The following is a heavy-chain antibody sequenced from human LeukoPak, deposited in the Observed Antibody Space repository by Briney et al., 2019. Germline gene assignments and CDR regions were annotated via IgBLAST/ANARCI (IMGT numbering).Heavy chain of an antibody. Sequence: PSGTLSLTCAASGASISSYNCWGWVRQSPGKVLEWIGEIYRSGITNYNPSLKSRVTISVDKSKNQFSLKLNSVTAADTAMYYCARGASTVTGYFDYWGQGTLVTVSS. CDR1: GASISSYNC. CDR3: ARGASTVTGYFDY. D-gene: IGHD4-17*01. V-gene: IGHV4-4*02. J-gene: IGHJ4*02. CDR2: IYRSGIT.